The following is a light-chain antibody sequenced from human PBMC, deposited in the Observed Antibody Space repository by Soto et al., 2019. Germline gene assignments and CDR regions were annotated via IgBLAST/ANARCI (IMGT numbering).Light chain of an antibody. CDR2: VAS. J-gene: IGKJ5*01. CDR1: QDISSW. V-gene: IGKV1D-12*01. CDR3: QQTNTFPIA. Sequence: DIQMTQSPSSMSASVGDRVTITCRASQDISSWLAWYQQKPGKAPKLLIYVASALQTGVPSRFSGSGSGTDFTLTISSLQPEDFAIYYCQQTNTFPIAFGHGTRLEMK.